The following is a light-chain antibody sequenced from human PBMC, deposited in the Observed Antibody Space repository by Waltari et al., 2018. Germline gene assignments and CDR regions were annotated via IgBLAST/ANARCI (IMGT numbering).Light chain of an antibody. CDR2: WPS. Sequence: DIVMTQSPDSLAVSLGARATIDCKSNQTVLYSSNNKDYLAWYQQKPGQPPKLVFYWPSTRESGVPERFSGSGSGTDVTLTISSLQAEDVAVYYCQQYYSSPYTFGQGTKLEIK. J-gene: IGKJ2*01. V-gene: IGKV4-1*01. CDR1: QTVLYSSNNKDY. CDR3: QQYYSSPYT.